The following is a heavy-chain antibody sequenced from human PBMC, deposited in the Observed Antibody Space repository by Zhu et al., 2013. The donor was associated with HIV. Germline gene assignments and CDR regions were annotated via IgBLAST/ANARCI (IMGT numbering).Heavy chain of an antibody. CDR1: GSSFRTYG. J-gene: IGHJ5*01. Sequence: QVQLVQSGAEVKKPGSSVKVSCKASGSSFRTYGLNWVRQAPGQGLQWMGGIIPIFGTTHYAQPFEDRVTITADELRNTAYMEVKGLRSEDTAVYYCARDGEQYNMDNWFDFWGQGTLGHRLL. V-gene: IGHV1-69*01. D-gene: IGHD3-10*01. CDR2: IIPIFGTT. CDR3: ARDGEQYNMDNWFDF.